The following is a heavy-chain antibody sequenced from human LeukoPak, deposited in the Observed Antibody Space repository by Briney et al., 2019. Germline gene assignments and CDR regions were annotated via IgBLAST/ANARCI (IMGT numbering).Heavy chain of an antibody. CDR3: ARDQRRDYGDYFDN. V-gene: IGHV4-59*01. Sequence: SETLSLTCTVSGDSISSYFWRWIRQSPGKGLEWIGYTHYSGSTSYNPSLTSRVTISLDTSKNQFYLKLSSVTASDTAFYYCARDQRRDYGDYFDNWGQGTQVTVSS. D-gene: IGHD3-16*01. CDR2: THYSGST. J-gene: IGHJ4*02. CDR1: GDSISSYF.